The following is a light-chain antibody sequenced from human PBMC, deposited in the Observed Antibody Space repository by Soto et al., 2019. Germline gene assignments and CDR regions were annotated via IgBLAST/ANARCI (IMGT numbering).Light chain of an antibody. CDR1: QSISNW. J-gene: IGKJ1*01. V-gene: IGKV1-5*03. CDR3: QQSEGYPWT. Sequence: DIQMTQSPSTLSASVGDRVSITCRASQSISNWLAWYQQKPGKAPDLLIYKASSLQTGVPSRFSGSGSGTEFTLTISSLQPDDFATYYCQQSEGYPWTFGQGTKVEIK. CDR2: KAS.